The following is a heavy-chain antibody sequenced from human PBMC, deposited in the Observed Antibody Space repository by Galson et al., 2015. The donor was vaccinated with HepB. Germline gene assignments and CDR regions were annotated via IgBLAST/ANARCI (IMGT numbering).Heavy chain of an antibody. CDR1: GGSINIGRCY. J-gene: IGHJ4*02. CDR2: IYGSGST. CDR3: ARHESESKTYAADN. V-gene: IGHV4-61*02. Sequence: TLSLTCTVSGGSINIGRCYWSWIRQPAGKGLEWIGRIYGSGSTYYNPSLKSRVTMSVDTSKNQFSLKLNSVTAADTAVYYCARHESESKTYAADNWGQGTLVTVSS. D-gene: IGHD2-2*01.